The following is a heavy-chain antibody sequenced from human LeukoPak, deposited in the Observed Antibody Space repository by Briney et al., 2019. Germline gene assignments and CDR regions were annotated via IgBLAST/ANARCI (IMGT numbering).Heavy chain of an antibody. CDR3: AKGSASIFRGVLDTY. CDR2: VSDSGGGT. Sequence: GGSLRLSCEVSGFSISNIYMSWLRQAPGKGLEWVSVVSDSGGGTFYADSVKGRFTISRDNSENTLYLQMNSLRAEDAAVYYCAKGSASIFRGVLDTYWGQGTLVTVSS. CDR1: GFSISNIY. D-gene: IGHD3-10*01. J-gene: IGHJ4*02. V-gene: IGHV3-23*01.